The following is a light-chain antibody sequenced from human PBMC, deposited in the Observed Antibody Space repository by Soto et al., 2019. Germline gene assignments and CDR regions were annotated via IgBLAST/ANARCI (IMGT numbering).Light chain of an antibody. V-gene: IGLV2-14*01. CDR2: EVS. Sequence: QSVLTQPASVSGSPGQSITTSCTGTSGDVGAYNYASWYQQHPGKAPKLMIYEVSNRPSGVSNRFSGSKSVNTASLTISGLQAEDEADYYCTSYTRSSTYVFGTGTKVTVL. CDR3: TSYTRSSTYV. J-gene: IGLJ1*01. CDR1: SGDVGAYNY.